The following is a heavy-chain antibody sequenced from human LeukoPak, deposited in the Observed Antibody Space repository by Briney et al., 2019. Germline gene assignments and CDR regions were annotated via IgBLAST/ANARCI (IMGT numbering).Heavy chain of an antibody. CDR3: ARGSPYDY. Sequence: PSETLSLTCTVSGGSISSSSYYWGWIRQPPGKGLDYIGSIHYTGSTYYNPSHKSRVTISLDTSKNQFSLKLTSVTAADTAVYYCARGSPYDYWGQGTLVTVPS. CDR2: IHYTGST. CDR1: GGSISSSSYY. J-gene: IGHJ4*02. V-gene: IGHV4-39*01.